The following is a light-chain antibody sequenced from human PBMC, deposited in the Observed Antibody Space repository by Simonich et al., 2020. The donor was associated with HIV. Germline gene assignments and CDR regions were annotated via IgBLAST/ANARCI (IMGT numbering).Light chain of an antibody. CDR2: YAS. Sequence: EIVLTQSPATLSLSPGERDTLSCRASQSVSSYLAWYQQKPGQAPRLLIYYASNRATGIPARFSGSGSGTDFTLTISSLEPEDFAVYYCQQRSNWPLFGQGTKLEIK. V-gene: IGKV3-11*01. J-gene: IGKJ2*01. CDR3: QQRSNWPL. CDR1: QSVSSY.